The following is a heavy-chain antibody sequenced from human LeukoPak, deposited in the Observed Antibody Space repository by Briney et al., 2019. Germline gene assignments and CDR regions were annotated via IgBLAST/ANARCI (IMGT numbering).Heavy chain of an antibody. J-gene: IGHJ6*02. CDR3: ARPPSNRKPYYGMDV. D-gene: IGHD2/OR15-2a*01. CDR2: ISSSGSTI. Sequence: GGSLRLSCAASGFTFSSYEMNWVRQAPGKGLEWASYISSSGSTIYYADSVKGRFTISRDNAKNSLCLQMNSLIIEDTAVYYCARPPSNRKPYYGMDVWGQGTTVTVSS. V-gene: IGHV3-48*03. CDR1: GFTFSSYE.